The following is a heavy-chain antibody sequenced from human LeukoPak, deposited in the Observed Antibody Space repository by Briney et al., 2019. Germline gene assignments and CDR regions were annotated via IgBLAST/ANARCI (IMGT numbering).Heavy chain of an antibody. D-gene: IGHD3-22*01. CDR1: GGSISSYY. CDR2: IYYSGST. V-gene: IGHV4-59*05. CDR3: ARASDSSGYYSDAFDI. Sequence: SETLSLTCTVSGGSISSYYWSWIRQPPGKGLGWIGSIYYSGSTYYNPSLKSRVTISVDTSKNQFSLKLSSVTAADTAVYYCARASDSSGYYSDAFDIWGQGTMVTVSS. J-gene: IGHJ3*02.